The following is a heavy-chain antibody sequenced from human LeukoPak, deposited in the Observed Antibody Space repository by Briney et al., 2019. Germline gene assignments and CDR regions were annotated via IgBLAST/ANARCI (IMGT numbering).Heavy chain of an antibody. Sequence: GGSLRLSCAASGLTVSSSYMSWVRQAPGKGLEWVSIIYNDGSTYYADSMKGRFTISRDNSKNTLYLQVNSLRAEDTAMYYCARKRDGYNPFDYWGQGTLVTVSS. CDR2: IYNDGST. D-gene: IGHD5-24*01. J-gene: IGHJ4*02. CDR1: GLTVSSSY. CDR3: ARKRDGYNPFDY. V-gene: IGHV3-53*01.